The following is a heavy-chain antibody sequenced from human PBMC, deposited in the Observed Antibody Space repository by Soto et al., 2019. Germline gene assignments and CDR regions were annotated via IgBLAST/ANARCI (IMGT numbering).Heavy chain of an antibody. CDR3: ARLRYSSGWYGGDSYYYGMDV. D-gene: IGHD6-13*01. Sequence: PSETLSLTCTVSGGSISSSSSYWGWIRQPPGKGLEWIGSIYYSGSTYYNPSLKSRVTISVDTSKNQFSLKLSSVTAADTAVYYCARLRYSSGWYGGDSYYYGMDVWGQGTTVTVS. CDR1: GGSISSSSSY. CDR2: IYYSGST. V-gene: IGHV4-39*01. J-gene: IGHJ6*02.